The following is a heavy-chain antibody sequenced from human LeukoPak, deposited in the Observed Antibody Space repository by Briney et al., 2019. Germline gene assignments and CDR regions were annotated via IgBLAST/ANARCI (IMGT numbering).Heavy chain of an antibody. Sequence: ASVKVSCKGSGYTFTSYAMNWVRQAPGQGLEWMGWLNTNTGNPTYAQGFTGRFVFSLDTSVSTAYLQISSLKAEDTAVYYCARGGEIRFLEWLLFAQNWFDPWGQGTLVTISS. V-gene: IGHV7-4-1*02. CDR2: LNTNTGNP. CDR3: ARGGEIRFLEWLLFAQNWFDP. D-gene: IGHD3-3*01. CDR1: GYTFTSYA. J-gene: IGHJ5*02.